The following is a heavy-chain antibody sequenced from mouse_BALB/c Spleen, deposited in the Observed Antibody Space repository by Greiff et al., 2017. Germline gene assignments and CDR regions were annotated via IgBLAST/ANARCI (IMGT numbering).Heavy chain of an antibody. J-gene: IGHJ3*01. D-gene: IGHD1-1*01. CDR1: GFTFSSFG. V-gene: IGHV5-17*02. CDR2: ISSGGSTI. Sequence: EVQLVESGGGLVQPGGSRKLSCAASGFTFSSFGMHWVRQAPEKGLEWVAYISSGGSTIYYADTVKGRFTISRDNPKNTLFMQMTSLRSEDTAMYYCARGNYYGSSSFAYWGQGTLVTVSA. CDR3: ARGNYYGSSSFAY.